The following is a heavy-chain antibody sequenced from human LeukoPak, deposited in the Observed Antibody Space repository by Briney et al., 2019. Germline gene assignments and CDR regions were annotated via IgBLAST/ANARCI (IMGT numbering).Heavy chain of an antibody. J-gene: IGHJ3*01. CDR3: ARRGLVAGIYDLVYGFDL. Sequence: ASVKVSCKAAGYSFTTFHINWARQAPGQGPEWMGWVNPDTRNTGFAQKFQGRVTITQNSSVTTVYMELSSLTSEDTAVYYCARRGLVAGIYDLVYGFDLWGQGTMVTVSS. D-gene: IGHD3/OR15-3a*01. CDR2: VNPDTRNT. CDR1: GYSFTTFH. V-gene: IGHV1-8*03.